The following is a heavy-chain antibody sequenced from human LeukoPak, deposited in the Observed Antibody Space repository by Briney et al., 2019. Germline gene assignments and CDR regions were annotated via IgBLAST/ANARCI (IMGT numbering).Heavy chain of an antibody. J-gene: IGHJ4*02. V-gene: IGHV4-4*07. CDR3: ARSRGGSGRYGHFDY. D-gene: IGHD1-26*01. CDR2: IYTSGST. CDR1: GASISSYY. Sequence: SETLSLTCTVSGASISSYYWTWVRQPAGEGLEWIGRIYTSGSTNYNPSLKSRVTMSVDTSKNQFSLKLSSVTAADTAVYYCARSRGGSGRYGHFDYWGQGTLVTVSS.